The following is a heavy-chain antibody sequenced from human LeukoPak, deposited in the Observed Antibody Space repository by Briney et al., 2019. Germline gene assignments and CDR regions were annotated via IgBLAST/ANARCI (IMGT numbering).Heavy chain of an antibody. Sequence: GGSLRLSCAASGFTISDHYMDWVRQAPGKGLEWVGRRRNKADSYTTYYAASVKGRFTISRDDSKNSLYLQMNSLKAEDTAVYYCTRHFFSEWGQGTLVTVSS. CDR3: TRHFFSE. V-gene: IGHV3-72*01. D-gene: IGHD3-3*02. J-gene: IGHJ4*02. CDR1: GFTISDHY. CDR2: RRNKADSYTT.